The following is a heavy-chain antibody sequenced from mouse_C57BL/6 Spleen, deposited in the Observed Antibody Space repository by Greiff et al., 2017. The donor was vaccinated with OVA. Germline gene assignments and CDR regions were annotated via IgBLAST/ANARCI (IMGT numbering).Heavy chain of an antibody. D-gene: IGHD2-2*01. V-gene: IGHV14-4*01. CDR2: IDPENGDT. Sequence: EVKLEESGAELVRPGASVKLSCTASGFNIKDDYMHWVKQRPEQGLEWIGWIDPENGDTEYASKFQGKATITADTSSNTAYLQLSSLTSEDTAVYYCTMGLRRAVSFWGQGTLVTVSA. J-gene: IGHJ3*01. CDR1: GFNIKDDY. CDR3: TMGLRRAVSF.